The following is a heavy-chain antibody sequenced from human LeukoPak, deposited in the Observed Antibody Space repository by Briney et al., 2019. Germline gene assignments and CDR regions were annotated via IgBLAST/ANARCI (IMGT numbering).Heavy chain of an antibody. Sequence: GGSLRLSYAASGFTFDDYAMHWVRQAPGKGLEWVSLITWDGGRTCYADSVKGRFTISRDNGKNSLFLQMNSLRAEDTALYHCAKGSGNYYYAFDIWGQGTMVTVSS. CDR1: GFTFDDYA. CDR2: ITWDGGRT. V-gene: IGHV3-43D*03. CDR3: AKGSGNYYYAFDI. D-gene: IGHD1-26*01. J-gene: IGHJ3*02.